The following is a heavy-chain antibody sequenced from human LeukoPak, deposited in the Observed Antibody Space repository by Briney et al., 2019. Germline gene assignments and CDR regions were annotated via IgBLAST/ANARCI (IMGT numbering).Heavy chain of an antibody. CDR2: ISRSGSTI. V-gene: IGHV3-11*01. CDR1: GFTFSDYY. Sequence: GGSLRLSCAASGFTFSDYYMSWLRQAPGKGLEWVSYISRSGSTIYYADSVKGRFTISSDNAKNSLYLQMNSLREEDTAVYYCARDTFDYCGSGSYSYDAFDIWGQGTMVTVSS. D-gene: IGHD3-10*01. CDR3: ARDTFDYCGSGSYSYDAFDI. J-gene: IGHJ3*02.